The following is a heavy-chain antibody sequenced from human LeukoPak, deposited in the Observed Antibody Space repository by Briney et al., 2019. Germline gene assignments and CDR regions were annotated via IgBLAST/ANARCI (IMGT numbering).Heavy chain of an antibody. CDR1: GGSISSSSYY. CDR2: IYYSGST. J-gene: IGHJ3*02. V-gene: IGHV4-39*01. Sequence: PSETLSLTCTVSGGSISSSSYYWGWIRQPPGKGLEWIGSIYYSGSTYYNPSLKSRVTISVDTSKNQFSLKLSSVTAADTAVYYCARRPVGAPFDIWGQGTMVTVSS. D-gene: IGHD1-26*01. CDR3: ARRPVGAPFDI.